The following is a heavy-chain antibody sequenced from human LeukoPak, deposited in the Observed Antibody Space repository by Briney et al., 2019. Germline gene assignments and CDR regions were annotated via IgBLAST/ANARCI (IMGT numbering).Heavy chain of an antibody. J-gene: IGHJ4*02. CDR1: GFTFSSYG. Sequence: PGGSLRLSCAASGFTFSSYGMHWVRQAPGKGLEWVAVISYDGSNKYYADSVKGRFTISRDNSKNTLYLQMNSLRAEDTAVYYCAIDGSGLDYWGQGTLVTVSS. CDR2: ISYDGSNK. V-gene: IGHV3-30*03. D-gene: IGHD2-15*01. CDR3: AIDGSGLDY.